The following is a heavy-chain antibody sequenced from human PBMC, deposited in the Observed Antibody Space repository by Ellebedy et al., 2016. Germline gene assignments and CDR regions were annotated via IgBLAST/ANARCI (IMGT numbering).Heavy chain of an antibody. D-gene: IGHD2-2*02. J-gene: IGHJ4*02. CDR3: ARDPGGFSRGYCSNTLCYNDY. V-gene: IGHV3-21*01. CDR1: GITFSQYS. CDR2: IDPGSIHL. Sequence: GGSLRLXXAGSGITFSQYSMHWVRQAPGKGLEWVSSIDPGSIHLHYSDFAKGRFTTSRDNANHSLYLQMHSLRADDTAVYFCARDPGGFSRGYCSNTLCYNDYWGQGTLVTVSS.